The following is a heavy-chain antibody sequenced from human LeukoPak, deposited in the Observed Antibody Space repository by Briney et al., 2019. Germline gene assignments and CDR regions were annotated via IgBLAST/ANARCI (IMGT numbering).Heavy chain of an antibody. CDR2: ISSSSSTI. V-gene: IGHV3-48*04. J-gene: IGHJ4*02. CDR3: ARDDRYYYGSGSYSVVDY. D-gene: IGHD3-10*01. Sequence: GGSLRLSCSACGFIFSNYGMNWVRQAPGKGLEWLSYISSSSSTIYYADSVKGRFTISRDNAKNSLYLQMNSLRAEHTAVYYCARDDRYYYGSGSYSVVDYWGLGTLVTVSS. CDR1: GFIFSNYG.